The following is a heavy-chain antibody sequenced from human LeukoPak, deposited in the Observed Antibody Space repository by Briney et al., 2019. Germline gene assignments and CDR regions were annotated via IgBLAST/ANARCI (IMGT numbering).Heavy chain of an antibody. D-gene: IGHD4-11*01. CDR2: IYSGGST. V-gene: IGHV3-53*01. Sequence: GGSLRLSCAASGFTVSSNYMSWVRQAPGKGLEWVSVIYSGGSTYYADSVKGRFTISRDNAKNSLYLQMNSLRAEDTAVYYCTTGLHYYYVFWGQGVPVTVSS. CDR3: TTGLHYYYVF. CDR1: GFTVSSNY. J-gene: IGHJ4*02.